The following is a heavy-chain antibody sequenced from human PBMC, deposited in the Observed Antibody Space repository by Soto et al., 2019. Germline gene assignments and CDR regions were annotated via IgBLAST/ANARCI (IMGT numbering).Heavy chain of an antibody. D-gene: IGHD2-2*01. CDR2: IIPIFGTA. V-gene: IGHV1-69*01. CDR1: GGTFSSYA. J-gene: IGHJ5*02. CDR3: ASAPPSSYQLLPSWFDP. Sequence: QVQLVQSGAEVKKPGSSVKVSCKASGGTFSSYAISWVRQAPGQGLEWMGGIIPIFGTANYAQKVQGRVTITADESTSTAYMELSSLTSEDTAVYYCASAPPSSYQLLPSWFDPWGQGTLVTVSS.